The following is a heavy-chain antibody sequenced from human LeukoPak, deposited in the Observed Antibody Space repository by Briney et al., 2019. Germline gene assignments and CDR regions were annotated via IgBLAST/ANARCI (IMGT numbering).Heavy chain of an antibody. CDR1: GFTLRTYW. CDR2: IKQDGSEK. D-gene: IGHD3-22*01. J-gene: IGHJ4*02. Sequence: GGSLRLSGAASGFTLRTYWMTWVRQAPGKGPEWVASIKQDGSEKHYVDSVKGRFTISRDNAENSLFLQMNSLRAEDTAVYYCVRLGDNSGYIDYWGQGTLVTVSS. V-gene: IGHV3-7*01. CDR3: VRLGDNSGYIDY.